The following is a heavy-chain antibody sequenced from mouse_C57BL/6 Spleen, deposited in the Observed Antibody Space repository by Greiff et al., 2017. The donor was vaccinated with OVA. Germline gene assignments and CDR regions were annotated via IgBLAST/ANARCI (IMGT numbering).Heavy chain of an antibody. CDR2: IRSKSNNYAT. D-gene: IGHD1-1*01. V-gene: IGHV10-1*01. J-gene: IGHJ4*01. Sequence: EVQLVESGGGLVQPKGSLKLSCAASGFSFNTYAMNWVRQAPGKGLEWVARIRSKSNNYATYYADSVKDRFTISRDDSESMLYLQMNNLKTEDTAMYYCVRQITTGYAMDYWGQGTSVTVSS. CDR1: GFSFNTYA. CDR3: VRQITTGYAMDY.